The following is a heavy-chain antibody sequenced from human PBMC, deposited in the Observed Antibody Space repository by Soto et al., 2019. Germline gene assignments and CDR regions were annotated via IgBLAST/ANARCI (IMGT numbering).Heavy chain of an antibody. CDR1: GGTFSSYA. CDR3: ARARPYYYDSSGYPHFDY. Sequence: QVQLVQSGAEVKKPGSSVKVSCKASGGTFSSYAISWVRQAPGQGLEWMGGIIPIFGTANYAQKFQGRVTITADKSTSTAYMELSSLRSEDTAVYYCARARPYYYDSSGYPHFDYWGQGTLFTVSS. CDR2: IIPIFGTA. J-gene: IGHJ4*02. D-gene: IGHD3-22*01. V-gene: IGHV1-69*06.